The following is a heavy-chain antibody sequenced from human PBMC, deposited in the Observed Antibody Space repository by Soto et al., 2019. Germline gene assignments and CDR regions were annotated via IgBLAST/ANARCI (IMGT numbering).Heavy chain of an antibody. J-gene: IGHJ6*03. V-gene: IGHV5-51*01. D-gene: IGHD5-12*01. CDR2: IYPGDSDT. CDR1: GYSFTSYW. CDR3: ARQEGVATIKGSYYYYYMDV. Sequence: GESLKISCKGSGYSFTSYWIGWVRQMPGKGLEWMGIIYPGDSDTRYSPSFQGQVTISADKSISTAYLQWSSLKASDTAMYYCARQEGVATIKGSYYYYYMDVWGKGTTVTVSS.